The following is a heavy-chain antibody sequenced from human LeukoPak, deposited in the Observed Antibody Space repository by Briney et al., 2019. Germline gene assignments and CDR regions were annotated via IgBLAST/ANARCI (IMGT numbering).Heavy chain of an antibody. D-gene: IGHD1-1*01. Sequence: GRSLRLSCAASGFTFSSYAMHWVRQAPGKGLEWVAVISYDGSNKYYADSVKGRFTISRDNSKNTLYLQMNSLRAEDTAVYYCARDDRVELERRQYAFFDYWGQGTLVTVSS. CDR1: GFTFSSYA. CDR3: ARDDRVELERRQYAFFDY. CDR2: ISYDGSNK. V-gene: IGHV3-30-3*01. J-gene: IGHJ4*02.